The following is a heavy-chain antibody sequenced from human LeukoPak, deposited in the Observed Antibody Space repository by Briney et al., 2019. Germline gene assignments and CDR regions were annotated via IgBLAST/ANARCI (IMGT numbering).Heavy chain of an antibody. J-gene: IGHJ6*02. CDR1: EGTFSSYA. V-gene: IGHV1-69*13. CDR3: ARGGLDDYDYYYYYGMDV. CDR2: IIPIFGTA. Sequence: SVKVSCKASEGTFSSYAISWVRQAPGQGLEWMGGIIPIFGTANYAQKFQGRVTITADESTSTAYMELSSLRSEDTAVYYCARGGLDDYDYYYYYGMDVWGQGTTVTVSS. D-gene: IGHD4-17*01.